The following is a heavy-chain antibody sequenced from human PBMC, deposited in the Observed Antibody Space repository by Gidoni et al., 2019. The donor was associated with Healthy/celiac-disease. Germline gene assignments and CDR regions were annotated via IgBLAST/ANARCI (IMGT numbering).Heavy chain of an antibody. CDR2: ISGSGGST. D-gene: IGHD3-16*01. J-gene: IGHJ4*02. CDR3: AKDQGGGVDGNGGVVGAHFDY. Sequence: EVQLLESGGGLVQPGGSLRLSCVASGFTFSSYAMLCVRQAPGKGLEWVSAISGSGGSTYYADSVKGRFTISRDNSKNTLYLQMNSLRAEDTAVYYCAKDQGGGVDGNGGVVGAHFDYWGQGTLVTVSS. CDR1: GFTFSSYA. V-gene: IGHV3-23*01.